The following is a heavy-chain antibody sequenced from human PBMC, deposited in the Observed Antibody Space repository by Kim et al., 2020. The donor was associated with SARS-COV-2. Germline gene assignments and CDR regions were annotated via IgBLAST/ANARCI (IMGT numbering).Heavy chain of an antibody. CDR1: GGSFSGYY. Sequence: SETLSLTCAVYGGSFSGYYWSWIRQPPGKGLEWIGEINHSGSTNYNPSLKSRVTISVDTSKNQFSLKLSSVTAADTAVYYCARGTRYGSGYYNHWGQGTLVTVSS. CDR3: ARGTRYGSGYYNH. D-gene: IGHD3-22*01. CDR2: INHSGST. V-gene: IGHV4-34*01. J-gene: IGHJ5*02.